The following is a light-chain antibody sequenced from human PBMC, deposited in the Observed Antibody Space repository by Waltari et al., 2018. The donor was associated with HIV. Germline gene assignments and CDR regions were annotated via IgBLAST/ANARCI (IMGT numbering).Light chain of an antibody. CDR3: QQYGTSVT. J-gene: IGKJ5*01. CDR2: DTY. Sequence: EIVLTQSPGTLSLSSGERVTLSCRDSQSVAGNHLAWYQQRTGQAPRLLIYDTYRRATGIPDRFSGSGSGTDFTLTIGSLEPEDFAVYYCQQYGTSVTFGQGTRLEIK. V-gene: IGKV3-20*01. CDR1: QSVAGNH.